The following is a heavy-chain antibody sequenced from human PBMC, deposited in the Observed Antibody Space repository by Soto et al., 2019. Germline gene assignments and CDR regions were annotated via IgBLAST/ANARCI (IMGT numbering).Heavy chain of an antibody. CDR3: ARDRKGKDYDFWSGYQPFDY. D-gene: IGHD3-3*01. Sequence: QVQLVQSGAEVKKPGASVKVSCKASGYTFTSYGISWVRQAPGQGLEWMGWISAYNGNTNYAQKLQGRVTMTTDTSTSTAYMEMRSLRSDDTAVYYCARDRKGKDYDFWSGYQPFDYWGQGTLVTVSS. J-gene: IGHJ4*02. CDR1: GYTFTSYG. CDR2: ISAYNGNT. V-gene: IGHV1-18*01.